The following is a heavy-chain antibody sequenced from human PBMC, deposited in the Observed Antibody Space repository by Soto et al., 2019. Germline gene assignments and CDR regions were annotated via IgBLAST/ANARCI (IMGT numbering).Heavy chain of an antibody. J-gene: IGHJ6*02. V-gene: IGHV4-4*02. D-gene: IGHD2-2*01. CDR3: ARRYQLLYYYYGMDV. CDR2: IYHSGST. Sequence: TLSLTCAVSGGSISSSNWWSWVRQPPGKGLEWIGEIYHSGSTNYNPSLKSRVTISVDKSKNQFSLKLSSVTAADTAVYYCARRYQLLYYYYGMDVWGQGTTVTVSS. CDR1: GGSISSSNW.